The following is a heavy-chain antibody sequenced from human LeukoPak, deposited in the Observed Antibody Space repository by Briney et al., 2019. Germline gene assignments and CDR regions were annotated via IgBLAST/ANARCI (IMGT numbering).Heavy chain of an antibody. D-gene: IGHD3-9*01. Sequence: GSLRLPCAASRFTFSSYSMNWVRQAPGKGLEWVSSISSFGSYIYYADSVKGRFTISRDNAKNSLYLQMNSLRVEDTAVYYCARDGLRYFDWFDYWGQGTLVTVSS. CDR1: RFTFSSYS. CDR2: ISSFGSYI. J-gene: IGHJ4*02. V-gene: IGHV3-21*01. CDR3: ARDGLRYFDWFDY.